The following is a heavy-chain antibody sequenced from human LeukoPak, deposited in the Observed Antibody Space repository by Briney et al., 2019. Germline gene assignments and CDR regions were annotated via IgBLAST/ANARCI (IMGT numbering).Heavy chain of an antibody. J-gene: IGHJ4*02. V-gene: IGHV3-73*01. CDR3: TRPTYYYDSSGYYHDY. Sequence: GGSLRLSCAASGFTFSGSAMHWVRQASGKGLEWVGRIRSKANSYATAYAASVKGRFTISREDSKNTAYLQMNSLKTEDTAVYYCTRPTYYYDSSGYYHDYWGQGTLVTVSS. D-gene: IGHD3-22*01. CDR1: GFTFSGSA. CDR2: IRSKANSYAT.